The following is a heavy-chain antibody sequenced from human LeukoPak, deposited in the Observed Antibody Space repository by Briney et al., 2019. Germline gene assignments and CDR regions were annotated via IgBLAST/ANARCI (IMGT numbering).Heavy chain of an antibody. J-gene: IGHJ4*02. CDR1: GGSFSGCY. V-gene: IGHV4-34*01. CDR3: ARLAWGRLDY. D-gene: IGHD7-27*01. CDR2: INHSGST. Sequence: SETLSLTCAVYGGSFSGCYWSWIRQPPGKGLEWIGEINHSGSTNYNPSLKSRVTISVDTSKNQFSLKLSSVTAADTAVYYCARLAWGRLDYWGQGTLVTVSS.